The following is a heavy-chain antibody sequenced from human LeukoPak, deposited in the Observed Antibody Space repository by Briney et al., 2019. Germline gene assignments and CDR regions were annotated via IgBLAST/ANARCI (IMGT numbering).Heavy chain of an antibody. CDR1: GFTFTSYD. J-gene: IGHJ5*02. D-gene: IGHD3-10*01. Sequence: ASVTVSCKASGFTFTSYDINWVRQASGQGLEWMGWMNPNNGNTGYAQKFQGRVTMTRDTSISTAYMELRGLRSEDTAVYYCVRDGEGVAISVNYWFDPWGQGTLVTVSS. CDR3: VRDGEGVAISVNYWFDP. V-gene: IGHV1-8*01. CDR2: MNPNNGNT.